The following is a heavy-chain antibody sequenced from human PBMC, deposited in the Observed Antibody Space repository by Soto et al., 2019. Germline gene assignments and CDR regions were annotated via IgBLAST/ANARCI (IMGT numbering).Heavy chain of an antibody. D-gene: IGHD1-26*01. Sequence: PGGSLRLSCAASGFTFSSYGMHWVRQAPGKGLEWVAVIWYDGSNKYYADSVKGRFTISRDNSKNTLYLQMNSLRAEDTAVYYCARDSPEIVGATLFDYWGQGTLVTVSS. CDR2: IWYDGSNK. CDR1: GFTFSSYG. V-gene: IGHV3-33*01. J-gene: IGHJ4*02. CDR3: ARDSPEIVGATLFDY.